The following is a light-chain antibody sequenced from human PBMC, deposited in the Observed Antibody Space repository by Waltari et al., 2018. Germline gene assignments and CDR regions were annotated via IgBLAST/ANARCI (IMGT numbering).Light chain of an antibody. CDR2: SDD. Sequence: QSVLTQPPSASGTPGQSIILSCSSTSNTVTWFQQVPGAAPKLLIFSDDQRPSGVPARFSGSRSGTSASLAISGLHSEDEADYYCATWDNSLEGWLFGGGTKVTV. V-gene: IGLV1-44*01. CDR3: ATWDNSLEGWL. CDR1: SNT. J-gene: IGLJ2*01.